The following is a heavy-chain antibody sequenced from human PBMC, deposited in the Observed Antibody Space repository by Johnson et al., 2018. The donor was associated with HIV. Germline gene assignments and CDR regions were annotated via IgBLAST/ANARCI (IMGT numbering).Heavy chain of an antibody. Sequence: QVQLVESGGGVVQPGRSLRLSCAASGFTFSSYAMHWVRQAPGKGLEWVAVISYDGSNKYYADSVKGRFTISRDNSKNKLYLQMGSLRAEDMAVYYCARCRDAYTLLSAFDIWGQGTMVTVSS. CDR2: ISYDGSNK. CDR3: ARCRDAYTLLSAFDI. V-gene: IGHV3-30*14. D-gene: IGHD5-24*01. CDR1: GFTFSSYA. J-gene: IGHJ3*02.